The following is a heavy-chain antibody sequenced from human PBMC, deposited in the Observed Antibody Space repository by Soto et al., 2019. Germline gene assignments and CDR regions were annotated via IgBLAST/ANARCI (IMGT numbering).Heavy chain of an antibody. D-gene: IGHD6-25*01. V-gene: IGHV3-23*01. Sequence: TGGSLRLSCAASGFTCGSYAMSWVGQAPGKGLEWVSAISVSGGSTYYADSVKGRFTISRDNSKNTLYLQMNSLRAEDTAVYYCAKNTGTYSSAEFDYWGQGTLVTVSS. CDR2: ISVSGGST. J-gene: IGHJ4*02. CDR3: AKNTGTYSSAEFDY. CDR1: GFTCGSYA.